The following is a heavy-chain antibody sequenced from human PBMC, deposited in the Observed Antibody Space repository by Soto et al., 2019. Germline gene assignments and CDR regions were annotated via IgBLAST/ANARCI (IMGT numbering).Heavy chain of an antibody. Sequence: SLRLSCAASGFTFSSYGMHWVRQAPGKGLEWVAVIWYDGSNKYYADSVKGRFTISRDNSKNTLYLQMNSLRAEDTAVHYCARDRVYYDILTGYYGPIYGMDVWGQGTTVTVSS. D-gene: IGHD3-9*01. J-gene: IGHJ6*02. CDR1: GFTFSSYG. CDR2: IWYDGSNK. CDR3: ARDRVYYDILTGYYGPIYGMDV. V-gene: IGHV3-33*01.